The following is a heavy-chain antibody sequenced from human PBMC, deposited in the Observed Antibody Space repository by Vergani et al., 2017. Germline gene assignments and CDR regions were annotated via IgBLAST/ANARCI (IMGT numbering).Heavy chain of an antibody. D-gene: IGHD2-15*01. V-gene: IGHV3-30*01. Sequence: QVQLVESGGGVVQPGRSLRLSCAASGFTFSSYAMHWVRQAPGKGLEWVAVISYDGSNKYYADSVNGRFTISRDNSKNTLYLQMNSLRAEDTAVYYCARGRDIVVVVADPDGVYWGQGTLVTVSS. J-gene: IGHJ4*02. CDR3: ARGRDIVVVVADPDGVY. CDR1: GFTFSSYA. CDR2: ISYDGSNK.